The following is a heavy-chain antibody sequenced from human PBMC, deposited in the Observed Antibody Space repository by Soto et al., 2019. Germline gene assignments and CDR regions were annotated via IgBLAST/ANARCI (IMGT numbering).Heavy chain of an antibody. CDR1: GYIFSNYW. D-gene: IGHD3-22*01. V-gene: IGHV5-51*01. Sequence: GESLKISCNVSGYIFSNYWIGWVRQMPGKHLEWMGIIYPGDSDTTYSPSFQGRVTLSVDKSISTAYLQWTSLQASDTAMYYCARRDFYDSSGYPFDYWGQGTPVTVSS. CDR2: IYPGDSDT. CDR3: ARRDFYDSSGYPFDY. J-gene: IGHJ4*02.